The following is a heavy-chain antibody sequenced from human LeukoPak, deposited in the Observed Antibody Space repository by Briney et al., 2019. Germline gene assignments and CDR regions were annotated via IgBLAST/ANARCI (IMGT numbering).Heavy chain of an antibody. Sequence: PSQTLSLTCTVSGGSISSGDYYWSWIRQPPGKGLEWIGYIYYSGSTYYNPPLKSRVTISVDTSKNQFSLKLSSVTAADTAVYYRAREDYGGYSSVYWGQGTLVTVSS. CDR1: GGSISSGDYY. J-gene: IGHJ4*02. V-gene: IGHV4-30-4*01. CDR3: AREDYGGYSSVY. D-gene: IGHD4-17*01. CDR2: IYYSGST.